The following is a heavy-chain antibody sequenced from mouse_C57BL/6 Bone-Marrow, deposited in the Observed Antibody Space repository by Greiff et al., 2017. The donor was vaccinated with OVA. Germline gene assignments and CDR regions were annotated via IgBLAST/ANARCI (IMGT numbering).Heavy chain of an antibody. D-gene: IGHD2-1*01. CDR3: ARLYSAY. CDR1: GFTFSDYG. J-gene: IGHJ3*01. CDR2: ISNLAYSI. V-gene: IGHV5-15*01. Sequence: EVMLVESGGGLVQPGGSLKLSCAASGFTFSDYGMAWVRQAPRKGPEWVAFISNLAYSIYYADTVTGRFTISRENAKNTLYLEMSSLRSEDTAMYYCARLYSAYWGQGTLVTVSA.